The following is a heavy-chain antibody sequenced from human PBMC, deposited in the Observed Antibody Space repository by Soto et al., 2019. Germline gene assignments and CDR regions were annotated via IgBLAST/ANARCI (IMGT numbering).Heavy chain of an antibody. V-gene: IGHV3-74*01. CDR3: ARVKWEQLPFDY. J-gene: IGHJ4*02. CDR1: GFTFSSYW. CDR2: MNSDGSGT. Sequence: EVPLVESGGGLVQPGGSLRLSCAASGFTFSSYWMHWVRQAPGKGLVWVSRMNSDGSGTSYADSVKGRFTISRDNAKNRLYLQMNSLRAEDTAVYYCARVKWEQLPFDYWGQGTLVTVSS. D-gene: IGHD1-26*01.